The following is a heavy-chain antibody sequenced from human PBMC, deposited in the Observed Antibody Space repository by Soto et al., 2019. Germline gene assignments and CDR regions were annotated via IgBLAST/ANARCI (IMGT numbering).Heavy chain of an antibody. V-gene: IGHV3-30-3*01. J-gene: IGHJ5*02. CDR3: AREGVYSSGWNTWLHP. CDR1: GFTFIGYA. CDR2: ISYDGSNR. D-gene: IGHD6-19*01. Sequence: QVQLVESGGGVVQPGRSLRLSCAVSGFTFIGYAMHWVRQAPGKGLEWVAVISYDGSNRYYADSVKGRFTISRDNSKDTQYLEMNSLRTEDTAIYDGAREGVYSSGWNTWLHPWGQGTLVTVSS.